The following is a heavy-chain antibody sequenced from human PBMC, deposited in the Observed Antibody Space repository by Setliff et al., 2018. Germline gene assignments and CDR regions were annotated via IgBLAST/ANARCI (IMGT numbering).Heavy chain of an antibody. D-gene: IGHD2-8*01. V-gene: IGHV1-69*06. CDR1: GGTFGDCG. CDR3: VKGTNVVMVYTGFDH. Sequence: ASVKVSCKASGGTFGDCGITWVRQAPGQGLEWMGGIILIFDRTKYAQKFQGRVTITADKSTSTAYMELSSLKSEDTAVYYCVKGTNVVMVYTGFDHWGQGTLVTVSS. J-gene: IGHJ4*01. CDR2: IILIFDRT.